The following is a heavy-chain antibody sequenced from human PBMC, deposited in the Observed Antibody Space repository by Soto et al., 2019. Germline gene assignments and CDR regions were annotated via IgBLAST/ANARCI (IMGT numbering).Heavy chain of an antibody. CDR2: MNPNSGNT. CDR3: ARGRRYSGYGNPNY. CDR1: GYTFTSYD. D-gene: IGHD5-12*01. V-gene: IGHV1-8*01. J-gene: IGHJ4*02. Sequence: ASVKVSCKASGYTFTSYDINWVRQATGQGLEWMGWMNPNSGNTGYAQKFQGRVTMTRNTSISTAYMELSSLRSEDTAVYYCARGRRYSGYGNPNYWGQGTLVTVSS.